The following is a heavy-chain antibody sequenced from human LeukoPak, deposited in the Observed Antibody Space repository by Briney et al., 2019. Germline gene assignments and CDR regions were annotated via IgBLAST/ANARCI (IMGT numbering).Heavy chain of an antibody. J-gene: IGHJ4*02. CDR1: GFTFSTFG. CDR3: ARARGLLH. V-gene: IGHV3-30*03. Sequence: SGGSLRLSCAASGFTFSTFGMHWVRQAPGKGLEWVAVISYDGGNQYYADSGKGRFTISRDNAKNSLYLQMNSLRDEDTAVYYCARARGLLHWGQGTLVTV. CDR2: ISYDGGNQ. D-gene: IGHD3-10*01.